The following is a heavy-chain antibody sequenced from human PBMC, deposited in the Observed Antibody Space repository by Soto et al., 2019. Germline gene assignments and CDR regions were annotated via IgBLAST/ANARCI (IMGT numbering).Heavy chain of an antibody. CDR1: GYTFTSYG. J-gene: IGHJ6*02. D-gene: IGHD3-3*01. V-gene: IGHV1-18*01. CDR3: ATVKQYYDFWSGYYTTRTYYYYGMDV. CDR2: ISAYNGNT. Sequence: QVQLVQSGAEVKKPGASVKVSCKASGYTFTSYGISWVRQAPGQGLEWMGWISAYNGNTNYAQKLQGRVTMTTDTSTSRAYMELRSLRSDDTAVYYCATVKQYYDFWSGYYTTRTYYYYGMDVWGQGTTVTVSS.